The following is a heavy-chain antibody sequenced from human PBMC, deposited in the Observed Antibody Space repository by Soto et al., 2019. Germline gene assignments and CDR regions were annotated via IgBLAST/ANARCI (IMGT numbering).Heavy chain of an antibody. D-gene: IGHD1-26*01. CDR2: IYYTGNT. Sequence: QVQLKXSGPGLVKPXXXLSLTCSVSGGSIGSGDYYWSWVRQSPGKGLEWIGYIYYTGNTYYNPSLGSRVTFSVDTSQNQLSLRLSDVTVADTAVYYCARDSRRRADSGTRPLYYFDYWGQGTLVTVSS. CDR1: GGSIGSGDYY. J-gene: IGHJ4*02. CDR3: ARDSRRRADSGTRPLYYFDY. V-gene: IGHV4-30-4*01.